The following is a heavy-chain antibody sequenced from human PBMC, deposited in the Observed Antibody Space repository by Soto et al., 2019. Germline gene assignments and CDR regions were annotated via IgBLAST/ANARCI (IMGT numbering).Heavy chain of an antibody. V-gene: IGHV1-69*12. D-gene: IGHD1-26*01. J-gene: IGHJ4*02. CDR2: IIPIFGTA. Sequence: QVQLVQSGAEVKKPGSSVKVSCKASGGTFSSYAISWVRQAPGQGLEWMGGIIPIFGTANYAQKFQGRVTITADESTSAAYMELSSLRAEDTAVYYCAGGSGVGAIRTLPHFDCWGQGNLVTVSS. CDR3: AGGSGVGAIRTLPHFDC. CDR1: GGTFSSYA.